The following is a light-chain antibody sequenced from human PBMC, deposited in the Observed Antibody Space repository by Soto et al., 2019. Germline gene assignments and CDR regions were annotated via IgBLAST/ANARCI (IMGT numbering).Light chain of an antibody. J-gene: IGKJ3*01. CDR3: QQYGSSLFT. CDR1: QSVSSSY. CDR2: GAS. V-gene: IGKV3-20*01. Sequence: EIGLTQSPGTLSLSPGERATLSCRASQSVSSSYLAWYQQKPGQAPSLLIYGASSRATGIPDRFSGSGSGTDFTLTISRLEPVDFAVYYCQQYGSSLFTFGPGTKVDIK.